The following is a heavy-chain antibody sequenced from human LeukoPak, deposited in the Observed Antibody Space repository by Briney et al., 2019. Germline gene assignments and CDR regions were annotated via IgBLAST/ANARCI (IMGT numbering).Heavy chain of an antibody. J-gene: IGHJ6*03. Sequence: SETLSLTCTVSGGSISSYYWSWIRQPPGKGLEWIGYIYYSGSTNYNPSLKSRVTISVDTSKNQFSLKLSSVTAADTAVYYCARAMVGTESYYYYYYMDVWGKGTTVTVSS. D-gene: IGHD4/OR15-4a*01. CDR1: GGSISSYY. CDR3: ARAMVGTESYYYYYYMDV. V-gene: IGHV4-59*01. CDR2: IYYSGST.